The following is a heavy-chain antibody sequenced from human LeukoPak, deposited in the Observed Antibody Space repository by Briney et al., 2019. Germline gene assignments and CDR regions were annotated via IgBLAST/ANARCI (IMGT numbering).Heavy chain of an antibody. Sequence: GGSLRLSCAASGFTFSSYEMNWVRQAPGKGLEWVSYISSSGSTIYYADSVKGRSTISRDNAKNSLYLQMNSLRAEDTAVYYCARDRGWERGYYFDYWGQGTLVTVSS. CDR1: GFTFSSYE. D-gene: IGHD1-26*01. J-gene: IGHJ4*02. CDR3: ARDRGWERGYYFDY. V-gene: IGHV3-48*03. CDR2: ISSSGSTI.